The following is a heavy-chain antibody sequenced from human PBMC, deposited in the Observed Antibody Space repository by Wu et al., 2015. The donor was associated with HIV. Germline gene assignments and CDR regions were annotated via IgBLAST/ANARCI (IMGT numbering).Heavy chain of an antibody. V-gene: IGHV1-18*01. CDR3: ARDDVDSSGWDSCRRQFDP. CDR1: GYTFTSYG. J-gene: IGHJ5*02. D-gene: IGHD6-19*01. Sequence: QVQLVQSGAEVKKPGASVKVSCKASGYTFTSYGISWVRQAPGQGLEWMGWISAYNGNTNYAQKFQGRVTMTRDTSISTAYMELSRLRSDDTAVYYCARDDVDSSGWDSCRRQFDPWGQGTLVTVSS. CDR2: ISAYNGNT.